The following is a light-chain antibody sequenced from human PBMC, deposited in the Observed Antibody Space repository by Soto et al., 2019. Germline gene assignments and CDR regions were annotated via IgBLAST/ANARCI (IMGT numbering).Light chain of an antibody. CDR1: QTISFY. V-gene: IGKV1-39*01. J-gene: IGKJ1*01. Sequence: GDSVTISCRASQTISFYLNWYQQKPGKAPKLLIYAASGLQSGVPSRFSGSGSGTDFTLTISSLQPEDSAIYYCQQTYVTPRTFGQGTKLDIK. CDR2: AAS. CDR3: QQTYVTPRT.